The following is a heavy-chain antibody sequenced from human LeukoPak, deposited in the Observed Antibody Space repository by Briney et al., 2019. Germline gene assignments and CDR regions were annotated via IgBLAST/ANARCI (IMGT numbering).Heavy chain of an antibody. J-gene: IGHJ5*02. Sequence: ASVKVSCKASGYTFTGYYMHWVRQAPGQGLEWMGWINPNSGGTNYAQKFQGRVTFTRDTSINTVYMELSSLRSEDTAVFYCARMNSDGSNDNWFDPWGQGTLVTVSS. D-gene: IGHD3-10*01. V-gene: IGHV1-2*02. CDR2: INPNSGGT. CDR1: GYTFTGYY. CDR3: ARMNSDGSNDNWFDP.